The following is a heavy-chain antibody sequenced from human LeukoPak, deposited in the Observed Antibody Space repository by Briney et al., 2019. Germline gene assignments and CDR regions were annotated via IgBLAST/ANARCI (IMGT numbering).Heavy chain of an antibody. V-gene: IGHV1-18*01. Sequence: ASVKVSCKASGYTFSSYGISWVRQAPGQGLEWMGWISTYNGNTDYAQKFQGRVTMTTDTSTSTAYMELRSLRSDDTAVYYCARDEGYSGSYYLGYWGQGTLVTVSS. CDR3: ARDEGYSGSYYLGY. J-gene: IGHJ4*02. CDR2: ISTYNGNT. D-gene: IGHD1-26*01. CDR1: GYTFSSYG.